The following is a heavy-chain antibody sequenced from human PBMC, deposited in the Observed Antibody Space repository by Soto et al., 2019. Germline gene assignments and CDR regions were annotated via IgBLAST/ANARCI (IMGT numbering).Heavy chain of an antibody. J-gene: IGHJ5*01. D-gene: IGHD3-10*02. Sequence: GASVKVSCKVSGGSFSTYNLNWARLAPGRGLEWLGGINPKNGITTYAQKYQGRVTMTADRSTNTVYMELNRLRSDDTAVYYRMCGAWPHSPIVSWG. V-gene: IGHV1-69*10. CDR2: INPKNGIT. CDR1: GGSFSTYN. CDR3: MCGAWPHSPIVS.